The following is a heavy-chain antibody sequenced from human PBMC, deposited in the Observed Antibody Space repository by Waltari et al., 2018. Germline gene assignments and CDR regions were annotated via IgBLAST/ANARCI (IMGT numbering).Heavy chain of an antibody. D-gene: IGHD6-6*01. CDR3: SRGRKGIAARPVPHDAFDI. CDR2: ISGSGGST. Sequence: EVQLLESGGGLVQPGGSRRLSCAASGFTFSSYAMSWVRQAPGTGLEWGSAISGSGGSTYNADAVQGRFTISRDNSKNTLYLQMNSLRADDTAVYYCSRGRKGIAARPVPHDAFDILGQGTMVTVSS. V-gene: IGHV3-23*01. J-gene: IGHJ3*02. CDR1: GFTFSSYA.